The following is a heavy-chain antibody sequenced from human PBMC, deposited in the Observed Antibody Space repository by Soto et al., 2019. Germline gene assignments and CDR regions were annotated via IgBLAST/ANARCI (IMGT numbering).Heavy chain of an antibody. D-gene: IGHD2-21*02. CDR3: ARQRTSVVTKAYFDV. CDR1: GYAIISRSYY. V-gene: IGHV4-39*01. Sequence: SAAXSLTCTFTGYAIISRSYYWRWIRQPPGKGLEWIGSIYYSGSTYNNPSLRSRVSMSIDTSKDQFSLKLKSVTAADTALYFCARQRTSVVTKAYFDVWGPGSLVTVSS. CDR2: IYYSGST. J-gene: IGHJ4*02.